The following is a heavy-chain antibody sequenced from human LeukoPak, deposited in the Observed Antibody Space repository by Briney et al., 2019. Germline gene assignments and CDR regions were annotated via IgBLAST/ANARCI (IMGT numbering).Heavy chain of an antibody. Sequence: SETLSLTCTVSGGSISSYDWSWIRQPPGKGLEWIGYIYYSGSTNYNPSLKSRVTISVDTSKNQFSLKLSSVTAEDTAVYYCARHRRSGVATGLATYYYGMDVWGQGTTVTVSS. J-gene: IGHJ6*02. V-gene: IGHV4-59*08. CDR1: GGSISSYD. D-gene: IGHD5-12*01. CDR3: ARHRRSGVATGLATYYYGMDV. CDR2: IYYSGST.